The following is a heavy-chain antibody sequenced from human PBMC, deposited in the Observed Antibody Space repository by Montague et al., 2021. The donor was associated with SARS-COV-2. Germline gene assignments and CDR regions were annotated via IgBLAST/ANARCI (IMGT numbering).Heavy chain of an antibody. CDR1: GGSFSGYY. V-gene: IGHV4-34*01. J-gene: IGHJ4*02. CDR3: ARDSIAAAATDY. D-gene: IGHD6-13*01. CDR2: SNHSGST. Sequence: SETLSLTCAVSGGSFSGYYWSWIRQPPGKGLEWIGESNHSGSTNYNPSLKSRVTISVDTSKNQFSLKLSSVTAADTAVYYCARDSIAAAATDYWGQGTLVTVPS.